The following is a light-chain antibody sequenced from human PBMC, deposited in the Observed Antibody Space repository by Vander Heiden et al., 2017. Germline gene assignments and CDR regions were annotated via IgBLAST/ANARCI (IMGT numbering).Light chain of an antibody. CDR1: SSDLGDFNV. CDR2: DVS. Sequence: QSALSQPAAVSGSPGQSTTLSRTGISSDLGDFNVVSWYQHHPGNAPNLLIYDVSTRPSGVSPPFSGSNVDNTASLTISGLQPEDEADYYCSSYTSRSTYVFGSGTKVTIL. V-gene: IGLV2-14*03. J-gene: IGLJ1*01. CDR3: SSYTSRSTYV.